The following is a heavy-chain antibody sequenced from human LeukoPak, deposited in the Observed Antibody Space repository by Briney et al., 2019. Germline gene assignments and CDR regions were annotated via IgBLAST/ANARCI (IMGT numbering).Heavy chain of an antibody. J-gene: IGHJ6*02. CDR1: GFTFSSYA. CDR3: ARGFYGTGNYYTVYGMDV. D-gene: IGHD3-3*01. V-gene: IGHV3-23*01. CDR2: ISGSGGST. Sequence: GASLRLSCAASGFTFSSYAMSWVRQAPGKGLEWVSAISGSGGSTYYADSVKGRFTISRDNSKNTLYLQMNSLRAEDTAIYYCARGFYGTGNYYTVYGMDVWGQGTTVTVSS.